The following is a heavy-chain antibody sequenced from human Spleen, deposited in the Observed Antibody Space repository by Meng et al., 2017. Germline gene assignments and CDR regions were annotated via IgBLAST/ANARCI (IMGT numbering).Heavy chain of an antibody. CDR3: ARSPIDKYDLSALPLDY. V-gene: IGHV3-23*01. D-gene: IGHD3-22*01. J-gene: IGHJ4*02. CDR1: GFTFSSYA. Sequence: GESLKISCAASGFTFSSYAMSWVRQAPGKGLEWVSAISGSGGSTYHADSVKGRVTISRDNSKNTVFLQINSLRAEDTAVYYCARSPIDKYDLSALPLDYWGQGTLVTVSS. CDR2: ISGSGGST.